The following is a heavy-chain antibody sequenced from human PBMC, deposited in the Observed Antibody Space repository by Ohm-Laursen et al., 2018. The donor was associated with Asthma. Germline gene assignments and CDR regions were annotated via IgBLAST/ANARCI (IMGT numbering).Heavy chain of an antibody. CDR3: ARERSYNWLDP. J-gene: IGHJ5*02. Sequence: SLRLSCAASGFTFTRYTLIWVRQAPGNGLEWLANIKEDEDEKNYAESMKGRFTISRDNAKNSIYLQLNSLRAEDTAVYYCARERSYNWLDPWGQGTLVTVSS. CDR1: GFTFTRYT. V-gene: IGHV3-7*03. CDR2: IKEDEDEK.